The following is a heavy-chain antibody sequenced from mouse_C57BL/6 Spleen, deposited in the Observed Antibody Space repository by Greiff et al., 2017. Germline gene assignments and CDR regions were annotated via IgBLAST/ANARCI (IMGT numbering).Heavy chain of an antibody. D-gene: IGHD1-1*01. CDR1: GFTFSDYG. Sequence: VMLVESGGGLVKPGGSLKLSCAASGFTFSDYGMHWVRQAPEKGLEWVAYISSGSSTIYYADTVKGRFTISRDNAKNTLFLQMTSLRSEDTAMYYCARPGVLPYAMDYWGQGTSVTVSS. V-gene: IGHV5-17*01. J-gene: IGHJ4*01. CDR2: ISSGSSTI. CDR3: ARPGVLPYAMDY.